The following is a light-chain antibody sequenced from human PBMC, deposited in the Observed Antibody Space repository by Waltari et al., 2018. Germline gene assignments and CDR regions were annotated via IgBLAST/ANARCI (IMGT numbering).Light chain of an antibody. V-gene: IGKV3-20*01. Sequence: EIVLTQSPGTLSLSPGEGATPSCRASQSVSNNNLAWYQHTPGQAPRLLIYGASSRPTGIPDRFSASGSGTDFTLTISRLEPGDFAMYYCQQYGTSPGTFGQGTKVEIK. CDR1: QSVSNNN. CDR2: GAS. J-gene: IGKJ1*01. CDR3: QQYGTSPGT.